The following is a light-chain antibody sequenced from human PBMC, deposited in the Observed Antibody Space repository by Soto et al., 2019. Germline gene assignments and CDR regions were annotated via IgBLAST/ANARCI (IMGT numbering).Light chain of an antibody. Sequence: DIPLTQSPSFLSASLGDGVTITCRASQGISSYLAWYQQKPGKAPKLLISEGSSLESGVPSTFSGTASGTEFTLTISSLQPDDFATYYCQQYNSFPWTFGQGTKVDIK. J-gene: IGKJ1*01. CDR2: EGS. V-gene: IGKV1-9*01. CDR1: QGISSY. CDR3: QQYNSFPWT.